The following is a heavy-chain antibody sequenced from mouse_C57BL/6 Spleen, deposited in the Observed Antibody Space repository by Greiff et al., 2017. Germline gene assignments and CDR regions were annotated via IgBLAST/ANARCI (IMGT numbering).Heavy chain of an antibody. D-gene: IGHD2-4*01. V-gene: IGHV14-3*01. J-gene: IGHJ2*01. CDR1: GFNIKNTY. CDR3: STLCYDYDGYFDY. Sequence: VQLKESVAELVRPGASVKLSCTASGFNIKNTYMNWVKQRPEQGLEWIGRIDPANGNTKYAPKFPGKATITADTSSNTADLQLSSLTSEDTAIYYCSTLCYDYDGYFDYWGQGTTLTVSS. CDR2: IDPANGNT.